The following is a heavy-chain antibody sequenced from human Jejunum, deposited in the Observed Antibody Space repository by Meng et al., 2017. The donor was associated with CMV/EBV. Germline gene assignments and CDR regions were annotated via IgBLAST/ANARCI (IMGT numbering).Heavy chain of an antibody. CDR1: GFTFSNYG. CDR3: AKTANIGFANNRFDL. CDR2: IRYDGSNQ. Sequence: SGFTFSNYGMHWVRQAPGKGLEWVTFIRYDGSNQYYADSVKGRFTISRDTSKNTLYLQMNSLRTEDTAVYYCAKTANIGFANNRFDLWGHGTLVTVSS. J-gene: IGHJ5*02. V-gene: IGHV3-30*02. D-gene: IGHD2-21*02.